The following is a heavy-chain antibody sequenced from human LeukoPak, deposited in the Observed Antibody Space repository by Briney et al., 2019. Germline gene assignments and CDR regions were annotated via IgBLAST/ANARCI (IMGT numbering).Heavy chain of an antibody. J-gene: IGHJ4*02. D-gene: IGHD5-12*01. V-gene: IGHV3-21*01. CDR1: GFTFSSYS. CDR2: ISSSSSYI. Sequence: GGSLRLSCAASGFTFSSYSMNWVRQAPGKGLEWVSSISSSSSYIYYADSVKGRFTISRDNAKNSLYLQMNSLRAEDTAVYYCARAPGSYRDIVATSPDYWGQGTLVTVSS. CDR3: ARAPGSYRDIVATSPDY.